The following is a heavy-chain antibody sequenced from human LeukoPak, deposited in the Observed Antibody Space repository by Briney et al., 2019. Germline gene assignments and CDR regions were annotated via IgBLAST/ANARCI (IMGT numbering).Heavy chain of an antibody. J-gene: IGHJ3*02. CDR2: IYYSGST. Sequence: PSQTLSLTCAVSVHSISIGDYYWSWIPQPPAKGVEWIGSIYYSGSTYYNTSLKSRVTISVDTSKTQFSLKLSSVTAAETAVYYCASPIVGATYDIWGQGTMVTVSS. D-gene: IGHD1-26*01. V-gene: IGHV4-30-2*03. CDR1: VHSISIGDYY. CDR3: ASPIVGATYDI.